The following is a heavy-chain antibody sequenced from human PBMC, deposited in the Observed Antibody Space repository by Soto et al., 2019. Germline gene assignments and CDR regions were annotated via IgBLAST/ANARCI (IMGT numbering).Heavy chain of an antibody. CDR3: ATTPGAVTTPSY. CDR1: GFTFSSYA. Sequence: GGSLRLSCAASGFTFSSYAMSWVRQAPGKGLEWVSAISGSGGSTYYADSVKGRFTISRDNSKNTLYLQMNSLRAEDTAVYYCATTPGAVTTPSYWGQGTLVTVSS. J-gene: IGHJ4*02. CDR2: ISGSGGST. V-gene: IGHV3-23*01. D-gene: IGHD4-17*01.